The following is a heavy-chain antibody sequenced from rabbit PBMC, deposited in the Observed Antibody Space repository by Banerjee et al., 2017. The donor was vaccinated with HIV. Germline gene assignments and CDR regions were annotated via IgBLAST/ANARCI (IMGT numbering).Heavy chain of an antibody. D-gene: IGHD8-1*01. V-gene: IGHV1S40*01. CDR1: GFSFSSSYY. Sequence: QSLEESGGDLVKPGASLTLTCTASGFSFSSSYYMCWVRQAPGKGLEWIACVATGSSGYTYYASWAKGRFTISKTSSTTVTLQMTSLTAADTATYFCARDAGSSYYIHYFNLGARAPWSPS. J-gene: IGHJ4*01. CDR2: VATGSSGYT. CDR3: ARDAGSSYYIHYFNL.